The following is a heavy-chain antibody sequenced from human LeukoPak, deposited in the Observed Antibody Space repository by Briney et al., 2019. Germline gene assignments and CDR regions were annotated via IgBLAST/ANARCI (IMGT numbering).Heavy chain of an antibody. CDR3: ARASEGAFDY. CDR2: INSDGSST. V-gene: IGHV3-74*01. CDR1: GFTFSSYW. Sequence: GGSLRLSCAASGFTFSSYWMHWVRQAPGMGLVWVSRINSDGSSTSYADSVKGRFTISRDNAKNTLYLQMNSLRAEDTAVYYCARASEGAFDYWGQGTLVTVSS. D-gene: IGHD3-16*01. J-gene: IGHJ4*02.